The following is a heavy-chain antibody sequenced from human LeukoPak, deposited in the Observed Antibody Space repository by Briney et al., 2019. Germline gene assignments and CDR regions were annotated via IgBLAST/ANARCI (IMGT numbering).Heavy chain of an antibody. CDR2: IKEDGSEK. CDR3: AKDERNWNYNLASQTYD. J-gene: IGHJ4*02. CDR1: GITFSTYW. D-gene: IGHD1-7*01. Sequence: GGSLRLSCEVSGITFSTYWMTWVRQAPGKGLEWVANIKEDGSEKYFVDSVKGRFSISRDNAKNSLYLQMNSLRAEDTAVYYCAKDERNWNYNLASQTYDWGQGTLVTVSS. V-gene: IGHV3-7*01.